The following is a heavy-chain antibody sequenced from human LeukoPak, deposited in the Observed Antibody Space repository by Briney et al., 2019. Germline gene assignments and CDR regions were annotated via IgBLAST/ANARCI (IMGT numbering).Heavy chain of an antibody. J-gene: IGHJ6*02. V-gene: IGHV3-33*01. CDR1: GFTFSSYG. CDR2: IWYDGSNK. Sequence: GGSLRLSCAASGFTFSSYGMHWVRQAPGKGLEWVAVIWYDGSNKYYADSVKGRSTISRDNSKNTLYLQMNSLRAEDTAVYYCARDGAGLDYGDYGIYGMDVWGQGTTVTVSS. D-gene: IGHD4-17*01. CDR3: ARDGAGLDYGDYGIYGMDV.